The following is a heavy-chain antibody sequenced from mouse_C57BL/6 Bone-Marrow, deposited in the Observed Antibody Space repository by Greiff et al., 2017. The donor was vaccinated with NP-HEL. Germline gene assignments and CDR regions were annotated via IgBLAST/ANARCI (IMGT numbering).Heavy chain of an antibody. D-gene: IGHD1-1*01. Sequence: QVQLKQSGPELVKPGASVKISCKASGYSFTSYYIHWVKQRPGQGLEWIGWIYPGSGNTKYNEKFKGKATLTADTSSSTAYMQLSSLTSEDSAVYYCARRKGLLLFAYWGQGTLVTVSA. CDR3: ARRKGLLLFAY. CDR2: IYPGSGNT. J-gene: IGHJ3*01. CDR1: GYSFTSYY. V-gene: IGHV1-66*01.